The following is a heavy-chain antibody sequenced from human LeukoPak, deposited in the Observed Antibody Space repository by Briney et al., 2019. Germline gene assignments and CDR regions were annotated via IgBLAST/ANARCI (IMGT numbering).Heavy chain of an antibody. CDR2: ISSSSSTI. CDR1: GFTFSSYS. V-gene: IGHV3-48*01. J-gene: IGHJ1*01. CDR3: AQYFQH. Sequence: GGSLRLSCAASGFTFSSYSMNWVRQAPGKGLEWVSYISSSSSTIYYADPVKGRFTISRDNAKNSLYLQMNSLRAEDTAVYYCAQYFQHWGQGTLVTVSS.